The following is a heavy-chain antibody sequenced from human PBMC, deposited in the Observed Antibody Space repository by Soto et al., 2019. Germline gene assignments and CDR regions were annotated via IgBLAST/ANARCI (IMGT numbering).Heavy chain of an antibody. V-gene: IGHV1-2*02. CDR3: ARERYQVISDGMDV. CDR2: XXPXXGXT. CDR1: GYTFTGYY. J-gene: IGHJ6*02. Sequence: GASVKVSCKASGYTFTGYYVHLVREAPGQGLEWXGWXXPXXGXTXXXQXXXGRVTLSRDTSINTAYLEVSRLRFDDAAVYFCARERYQVISDGMDVWGQGTTVTASS. D-gene: IGHD2-2*01.